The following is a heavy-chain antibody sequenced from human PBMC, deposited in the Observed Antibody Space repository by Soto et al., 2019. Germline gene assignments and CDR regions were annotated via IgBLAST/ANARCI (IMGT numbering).Heavy chain of an antibody. J-gene: IGHJ6*02. Sequence: PSETLSLTCTVSGGSISSSNYYWGWIRQPPGKGLEWIGSIYYSGSTYYNPSLKSRVTISVDTSKNQFSLKLSSVTAADTAVYYCARPRAQYYYDSSDDYGIDVWGQGTTVPVYS. CDR1: GGSISSSNYY. V-gene: IGHV4-39*01. CDR3: ARPRAQYYYDSSDDYGIDV. D-gene: IGHD3-22*01. CDR2: IYYSGST.